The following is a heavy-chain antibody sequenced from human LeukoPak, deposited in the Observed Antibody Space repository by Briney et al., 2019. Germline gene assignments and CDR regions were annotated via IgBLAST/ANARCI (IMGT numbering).Heavy chain of an antibody. V-gene: IGHV1-69*13. D-gene: IGHD6-6*01. CDR1: GGTFSSYA. CDR3: ARDLGWSIAAPG. J-gene: IGHJ4*02. CDR2: IIPIFGTA. Sequence: ASVKVSCKASGGTFSSYAISWVRQAPGQGPEWMGGIIPIFGTANYAQKFQGRVTITADESTSTAYMELSSLRSEDTAVYYCARDLGWSIAAPGWGQGTLVTVSS.